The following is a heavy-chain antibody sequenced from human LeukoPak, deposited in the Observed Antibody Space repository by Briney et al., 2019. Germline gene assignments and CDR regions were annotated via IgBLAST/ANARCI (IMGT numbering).Heavy chain of an antibody. CDR3: AKDRGIISDY. Sequence: PGGSLRLSCAASGFTFSTYAMSWVRQAPGKGLEWVSSVGDTGGSTYYADSVKGRFTISRDNSKNTLYLQMNSLRVEDTAVYYCAKDRGIISDYWGQGTLVTVSS. CDR2: VGDTGGST. CDR1: GFTFSTYA. V-gene: IGHV3-23*01. D-gene: IGHD3-10*01. J-gene: IGHJ4*02.